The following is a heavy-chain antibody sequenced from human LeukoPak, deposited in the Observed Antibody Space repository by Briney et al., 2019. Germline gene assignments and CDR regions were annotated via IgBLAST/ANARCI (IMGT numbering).Heavy chain of an antibody. CDR2: LNYSGRT. J-gene: IGHJ4*02. D-gene: IGHD3-3*01. CDR1: GDSISTYY. Sequence: RTSETLSLKCTISGDSISTYYWSWIRQPPGKGLEWTGYLNYSGRTNYNPSLKSRVTISLDTSKNQFSLKLSSVTAADTAVYYCARLDWGGYHVDYWGQGTLVTVSS. V-gene: IGHV4-59*08. CDR3: ARLDWGGYHVDY.